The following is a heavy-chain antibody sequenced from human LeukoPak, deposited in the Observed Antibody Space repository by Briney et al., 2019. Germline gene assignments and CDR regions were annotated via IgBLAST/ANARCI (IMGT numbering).Heavy chain of an antibody. CDR1: GFTFSIYA. Sequence: GGSLRLPCAASGFTFSIYAMSWVHQAPGKGLEWVSAISGSGGTAYYADSVKGRFTISRDNSKNTLYLQMNSLRAEDTAVYYCAKKGYYDGSGYYMYYFDHWGQGTLVTVSS. D-gene: IGHD3-22*01. V-gene: IGHV3-23*01. CDR2: ISGSGGTA. J-gene: IGHJ4*02. CDR3: AKKGYYDGSGYYMYYFDH.